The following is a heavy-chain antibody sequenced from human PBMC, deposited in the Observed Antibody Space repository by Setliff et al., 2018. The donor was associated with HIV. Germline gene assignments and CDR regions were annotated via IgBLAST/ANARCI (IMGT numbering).Heavy chain of an antibody. J-gene: IGHJ3*02. CDR3: ARPMYYYNDAFDI. CDR2: VYNTGTT. CDR1: GGSISPYY. D-gene: IGHD3-10*01. Sequence: SETLSLTCTASGGSISPYYWSWIRQPPGKGLEWIGFVYNTGTTSSNPSLKSRVTTSVDTSKNQFSLKLSSVTAADTAVYYCARPMYYYNDAFDIWGQGTMVTVSS. V-gene: IGHV4-4*08.